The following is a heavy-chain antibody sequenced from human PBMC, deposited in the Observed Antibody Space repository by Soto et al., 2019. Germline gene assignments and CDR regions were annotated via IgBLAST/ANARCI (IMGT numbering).Heavy chain of an antibody. V-gene: IGHV3-23*01. J-gene: IGHJ4*02. Sequence: GGSLRLSCAASGFTFSSYAMSWVRQAPGKGLEWVSAISGSGGSTYYADSVKGRFTISRDNSKNTLYLQMNSLRAEDTAVYYCAKDADIVVVVAAPTPSYFDYWGQGTLVTVSS. CDR2: ISGSGGST. D-gene: IGHD2-15*01. CDR3: AKDADIVVVVAAPTPSYFDY. CDR1: GFTFSSYA.